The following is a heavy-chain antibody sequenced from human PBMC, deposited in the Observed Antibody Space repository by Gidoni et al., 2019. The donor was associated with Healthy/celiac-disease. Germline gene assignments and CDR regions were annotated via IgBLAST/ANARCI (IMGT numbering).Heavy chain of an antibody. Sequence: EVQLVESGGGLVKPGGSLRLSCAASGFTFSSYSMTWVRQAPGKGLEWVSSISSSSSYIYYADSVKGRFTISRDNAKNSLYLQMNSLRAEDTAVYYCARDRILGYCSGGSCYSHAFDIWGQGTMVTVSS. V-gene: IGHV3-21*01. D-gene: IGHD2-15*01. CDR3: ARDRILGYCSGGSCYSHAFDI. CDR2: ISSSSSYI. J-gene: IGHJ3*02. CDR1: GFTFSSYS.